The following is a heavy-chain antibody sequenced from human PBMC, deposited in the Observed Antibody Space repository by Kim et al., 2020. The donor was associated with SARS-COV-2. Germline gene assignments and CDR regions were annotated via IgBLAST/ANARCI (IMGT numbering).Heavy chain of an antibody. V-gene: IGHV2-5*01. J-gene: IGHJ4*02. CDR2: DK. D-gene: IGHD1-1*01. Sequence: DKRYSPSLKSRLTITKDTSKNQVVLTMTNMDPVDTATYYCAHSAGVRFDYWGQGTLVTVSS. CDR3: AHSAGVRFDY.